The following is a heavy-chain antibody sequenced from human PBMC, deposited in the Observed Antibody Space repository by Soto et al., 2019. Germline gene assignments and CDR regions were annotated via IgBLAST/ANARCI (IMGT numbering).Heavy chain of an antibody. Sequence: QAQLLQSGAEVMKPGASVKVSCKASGYTFINYFIHWVRQAPGQRLEWIGIVDPSRGSADYAQKFEGRVTMTTDVSTRTVFMDLRRLGSEDTAVYYCARPLIGNTVDLWGQGTTVIVSS. CDR2: VDPSRGSA. CDR3: ARPLIGNTVDL. V-gene: IGHV1-46*01. J-gene: IGHJ3*01. CDR1: GYTFINYF. D-gene: IGHD2-21*01.